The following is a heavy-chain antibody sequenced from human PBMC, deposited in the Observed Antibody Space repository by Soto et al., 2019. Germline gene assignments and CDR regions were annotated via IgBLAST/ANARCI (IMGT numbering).Heavy chain of an antibody. V-gene: IGHV4-34*02. D-gene: IGHD3-9*01. Sequence: QVQLQQWGAGPLRPLETLSLTCGVSGGSFRGYYWAWIRQSPGKGLEWIGEINDRGSINYNPSVKSRVSIAVDTSKNHYSLNLRSVTAADTAVYYCARESHDILTGPPWVWYFDLWGRGTLVTVSS. CDR1: GGSFRGYY. CDR2: INDRGSI. CDR3: ARESHDILTGPPWVWYFDL. J-gene: IGHJ2*01.